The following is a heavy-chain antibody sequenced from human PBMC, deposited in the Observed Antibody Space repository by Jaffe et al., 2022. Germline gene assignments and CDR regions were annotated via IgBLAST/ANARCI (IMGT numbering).Heavy chain of an antibody. J-gene: IGHJ4*02. CDR3: ANHRETQLGWLGVIDY. D-gene: IGHD3-10*01. V-gene: IGHV4-38-2*01. Sequence: QVQLQESGPGLVKPSETLSLTCAVSGYSISSGYYWGWIRQPPGKGLEWIGSIYHSGSTYYNPSLKSRVTISVDTSKNQFSLKLSSVTAADTAVYYCANHRETQLGWLGVIDYWGQGTLVTVSS. CDR2: IYHSGST. CDR1: GYSISSGYY.